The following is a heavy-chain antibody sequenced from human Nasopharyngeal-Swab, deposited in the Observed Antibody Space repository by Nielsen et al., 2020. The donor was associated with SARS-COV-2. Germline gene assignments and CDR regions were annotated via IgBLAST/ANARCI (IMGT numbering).Heavy chain of an antibody. CDR2: IKQDGSEK. CDR3: AKPIVRGVPDYYYYYGMDV. Sequence: GGSLRLSCAASGFTFSSYWMSWVRQAPGKGLEWVANIKQDGSEKYYADSVKGRFTISRDNSKNTLYLQMNSLRAEDTAVYYCAKPIVRGVPDYYYYYGMDVWGQGTTVTVS. J-gene: IGHJ6*02. CDR1: GFTFSSYW. D-gene: IGHD3-10*01. V-gene: IGHV3-7*01.